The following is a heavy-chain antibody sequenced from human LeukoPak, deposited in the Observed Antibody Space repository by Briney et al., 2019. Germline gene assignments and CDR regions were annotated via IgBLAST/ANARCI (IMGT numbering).Heavy chain of an antibody. CDR3: ASAGGSGSLDY. Sequence: SETLSLTCTVSGGAISSYYWSWIRQPPGKGLEWIGYIYYSVSTNNNPSLKSRVTISVDTSKNQLSLRLSSVTAADTAVYYCASAGGSGSLDYWGQGTLVTVSS. CDR1: GGAISSYY. D-gene: IGHD1-26*01. J-gene: IGHJ4*02. V-gene: IGHV4-59*08. CDR2: IYYSVST.